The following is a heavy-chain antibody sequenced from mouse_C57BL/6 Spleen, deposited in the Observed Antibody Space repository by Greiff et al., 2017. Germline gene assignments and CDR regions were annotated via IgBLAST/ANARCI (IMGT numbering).Heavy chain of an antibody. V-gene: IGHV1-76*01. Sequence: VQLQQSGAELVRPGASVKLSCKASGYTFTDYYINWVKQRPGQGLEWIARIYPGSGNTYYNEKFKGKATLTAEQSSSTAYMQLSSLTSEDSAVYFCARSRPYFDYWGQGTTLTVSS. CDR1: GYTFTDYY. CDR3: ARSRPYFDY. CDR2: IYPGSGNT. J-gene: IGHJ2*01.